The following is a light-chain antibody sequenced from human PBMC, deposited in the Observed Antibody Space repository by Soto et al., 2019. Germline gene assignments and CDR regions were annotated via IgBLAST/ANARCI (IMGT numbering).Light chain of an antibody. CDR1: QSVTSNY. CDR3: QQYQTSPPA. J-gene: IGKJ1*01. V-gene: IGKV3-20*01. Sequence: IVLTQSPGTLSLSPGERATLSCRASQSVTSNYVAWYQQRPGQVPRLLIFDVSRRADGIPDRFRCSGSGRDFSLTISRVGPDDFAVYFCQQYQTSPPAFGQGTKVEIK. CDR2: DVS.